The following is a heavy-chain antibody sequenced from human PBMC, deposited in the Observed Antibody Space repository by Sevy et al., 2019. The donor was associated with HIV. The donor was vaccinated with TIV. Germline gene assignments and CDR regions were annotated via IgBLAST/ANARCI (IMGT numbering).Heavy chain of an antibody. CDR2: INGNSRYI. CDR3: ARVGATTGALTH. J-gene: IGHJ4*02. D-gene: IGHD1-26*01. V-gene: IGHV3-21*01. Sequence: GGSLRVSCSASGFSFSAFTMNWVRQAPGKGLEWVASINGNSRYIYYAESVRGRFTISRDNAQNSVYLQMNSLRAEDTAVYFCARVGATTGALTHRGQGTLVTVSS. CDR1: GFSFSAFT.